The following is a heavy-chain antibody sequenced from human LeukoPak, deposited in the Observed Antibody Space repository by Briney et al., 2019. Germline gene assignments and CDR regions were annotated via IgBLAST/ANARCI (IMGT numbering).Heavy chain of an antibody. J-gene: IGHJ4*02. CDR1: GFTFSSYA. CDR2: ISGSGGST. D-gene: IGHD3-10*01. V-gene: IGHV3-23*01. Sequence: GGSLRLSCAASGFTFSSYAMSWVRQAPGKGLEWVSAISGSGGSTYYADSVKGRFTISRDNSKNTLYLQMNSLRAEDTAVYYCAIPSGGSGSSHFDYWGQGTLVTVSS. CDR3: AIPSGGSGSSHFDY.